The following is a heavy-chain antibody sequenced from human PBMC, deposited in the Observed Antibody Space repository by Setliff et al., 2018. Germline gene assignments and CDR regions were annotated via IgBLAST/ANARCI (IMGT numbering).Heavy chain of an antibody. CDR3: AKSRGQWSFDY. D-gene: IGHD6-19*01. CDR1: GFTFSSYW. V-gene: IGHV3-74*03. J-gene: IGHJ4*02. Sequence: PGGSLRLSCAASGFTFSSYWMHWVRQAPGKGLVWVSRLNEDGSTTSYADSVKGRFTISRDNAKNTLYLQMNSLRAEDTAVYYCAKSRGQWSFDYWGQGTLVTVSS. CDR2: LNEDGSTT.